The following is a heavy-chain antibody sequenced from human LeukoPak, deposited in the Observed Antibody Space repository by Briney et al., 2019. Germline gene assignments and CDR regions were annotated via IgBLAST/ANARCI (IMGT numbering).Heavy chain of an antibody. CDR2: ISYDGSNK. V-gene: IGHV3-30*04. J-gene: IGHJ4*02. CDR1: GFTFSSYA. Sequence: GRSLRLSCAASGFTFSSYAMHWVRQAPGKGLEWVAVISYDGSNKYYADSVKGRFTISRDNSKNTLYLQMNSLRAEDTAVYYCAKDIRRYSYGPLGGYFDYWGQGTLVTVSS. D-gene: IGHD5-18*01. CDR3: AKDIRRYSYGPLGGYFDY.